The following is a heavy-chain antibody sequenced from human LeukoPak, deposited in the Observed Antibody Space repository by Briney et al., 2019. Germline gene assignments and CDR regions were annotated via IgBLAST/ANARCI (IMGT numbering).Heavy chain of an antibody. CDR3: ARDRDYYSSGSGPYFDY. Sequence: SETLSLTCTVSGVFISSGGFYWSWIRQHPGKGLEWIGYIYYSGSTYYNPSLKSRVTLSVDTSKNQFSLKLSSVTAADTAVYYCARDRDYYSSGSGPYFDYWGQGTLVTVSS. CDR2: IYYSGST. D-gene: IGHD3-10*01. J-gene: IGHJ4*02. CDR1: GVFISSGGFY. V-gene: IGHV4-31*03.